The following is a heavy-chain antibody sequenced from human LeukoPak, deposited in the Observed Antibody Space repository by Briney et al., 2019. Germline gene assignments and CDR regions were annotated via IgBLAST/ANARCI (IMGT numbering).Heavy chain of an antibody. CDR1: GFTFSSYG. CDR2: ISYDGSNK. CDR3: AKDGNSGPDY. V-gene: IGHV3-30*18. J-gene: IGHJ4*02. D-gene: IGHD5-12*01. Sequence: PGRSLRLSCVASGFTFSSYGMHWVRQAPGKGLEWVAVISYDGSNKYYADSVKGRFTISRDNSKNTLYLQMNSLRAEDTAVYYCAKDGNSGPDYWGQGTLVTVSS.